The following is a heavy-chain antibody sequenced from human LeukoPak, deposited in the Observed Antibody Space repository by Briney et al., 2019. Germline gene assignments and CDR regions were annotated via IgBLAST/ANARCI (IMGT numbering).Heavy chain of an antibody. D-gene: IGHD5-12*01. CDR3: AKAATTFRAFDY. CDR1: GFTLVDYP. CDR2: ISWEGGKT. J-gene: IGHJ4*02. V-gene: IGHV3-43*01. Sequence: GGSLRLSCAASGFTLVDYPMHWVRQAPGRGLEGVALISWEGGKTYYADSVKGRFTISRDNSKNSLYLQMNSLRTEDTALYYCAKAATTFRAFDYWGQGTLVTVSS.